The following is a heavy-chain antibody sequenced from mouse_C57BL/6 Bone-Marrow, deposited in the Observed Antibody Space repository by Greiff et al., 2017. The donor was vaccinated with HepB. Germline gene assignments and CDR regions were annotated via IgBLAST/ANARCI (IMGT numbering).Heavy chain of an antibody. J-gene: IGHJ4*01. CDR2: IWSDGST. CDR3: ATDYYGSRNAMDY. CDR1: GFSLTSYG. D-gene: IGHD1-1*01. Sequence: VKLVESGPGLVAPSQSLSITCTVSGFSLTSYGVHWVRQPPGKGLEWLVVIWSDGSTTYNSALKSRLSISKDNSKSQVFLKMNSLQTDDTAMYYCATDYYGSRNAMDYWGQGTSVTVSS. V-gene: IGHV2-6*03.